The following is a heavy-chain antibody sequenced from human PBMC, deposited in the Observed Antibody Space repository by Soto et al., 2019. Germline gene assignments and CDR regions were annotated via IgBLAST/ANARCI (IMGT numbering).Heavy chain of an antibody. Sequence: DVQLVESGGGLVQPGRSLRLSCAASGFTFDDYAMHWVRQAPGKGLEWVSGISWNSGSIGYADSVKGRFTISRDNAKNSLYLQMNSLRAEDTALYYCAKDIGQWLVQGNWFDPWGQGTLVTVSS. J-gene: IGHJ5*02. D-gene: IGHD6-19*01. V-gene: IGHV3-9*01. CDR1: GFTFDDYA. CDR3: AKDIGQWLVQGNWFDP. CDR2: ISWNSGSI.